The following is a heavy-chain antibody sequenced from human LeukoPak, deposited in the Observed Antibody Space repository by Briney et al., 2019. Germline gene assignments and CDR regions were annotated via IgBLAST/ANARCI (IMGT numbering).Heavy chain of an antibody. V-gene: IGHV4-39*01. J-gene: IGHJ4*02. CDR1: GGSISSNGYY. CDR3: ARLLRWVYYFDS. Sequence: SETLSLTCTVSGGSISSNGYYWDWIRQPPGKGLEWIGSIYYSGSTYYNPSLTSRVTISVDTSKNQFSLKLSSVTAADTAVYYCARLLRWVYYFDSWGQGTLVTASS. D-gene: IGHD2-21*01. CDR2: IYYSGST.